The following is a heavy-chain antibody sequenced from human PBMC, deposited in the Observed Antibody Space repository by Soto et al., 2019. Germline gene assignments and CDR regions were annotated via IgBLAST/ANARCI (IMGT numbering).Heavy chain of an antibody. CDR2: MNPNSGNT. Sequence: ASVEVFFKASGYPFTSYDMNWVRRATGQGLEWMGWMNPNSGNTGYSQKFQGRVTMTRNTSISTAYMELSRLRSEDTAVYYCARERSGWTPTYYYYGMDFWGQGTTVTGSS. CDR3: ARERSGWTPTYYYYGMDF. V-gene: IGHV1-8*01. J-gene: IGHJ6*01. D-gene: IGHD6-19*01. CDR1: GYPFTSYD.